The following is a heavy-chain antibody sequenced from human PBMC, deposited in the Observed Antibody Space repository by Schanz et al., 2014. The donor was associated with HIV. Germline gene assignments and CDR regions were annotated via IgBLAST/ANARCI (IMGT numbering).Heavy chain of an antibody. J-gene: IGHJ6*02. CDR1: GYTFTSYD. V-gene: IGHV1-8*01. CDR2: MNPNSGNT. D-gene: IGHD3-3*02. Sequence: QVPLVQSGAEVKKPGASVKVSCKASGYTFTSYDINWVRQATGQGLEWMGWMNPNSGNTGFAQKFQGRVTIIADESTSTAYMELSSLRSADTAVYFCARAAFSSEYYYGMDVWGQGTTVTVSS. CDR3: ARAAFSSEYYYGMDV.